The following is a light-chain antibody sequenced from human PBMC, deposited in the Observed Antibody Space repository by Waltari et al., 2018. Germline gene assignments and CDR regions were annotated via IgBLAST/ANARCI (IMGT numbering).Light chain of an antibody. V-gene: IGLV1-44*01. CDR1: SSNIERNT. CDR2: RNN. Sequence: QSVLTQPPSMSGTPGQRVTISCSGSSSNIERNTVNWYQQVPGTAPKVLIYRNNQRPSGVPDRFPGSKAGTSAALAISGLQSEDEADYHCAAWDDSLGGPVFGGGTTLTVL. J-gene: IGLJ2*01. CDR3: AAWDDSLGGPV.